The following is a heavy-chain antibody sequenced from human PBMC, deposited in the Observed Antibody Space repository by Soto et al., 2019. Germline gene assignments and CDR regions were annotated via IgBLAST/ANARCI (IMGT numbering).Heavy chain of an antibody. J-gene: IGHJ6*02. CDR1: GYTFTGYY. D-gene: IGHD3-22*01. V-gene: IGHV1-46*01. CDR2: INPSGDST. CDR3: ARERVIPPYYYYGMDV. Sequence: GASVKVSCKASGYTFTGYYMHWVRQAPGQGLEWMGIINPSGDSTSYAQKFQGRVTMTRDTSTSTVYMELSSLRSEDTAVYYCARERVIPPYYYYGMDVWGQGTTVTVSS.